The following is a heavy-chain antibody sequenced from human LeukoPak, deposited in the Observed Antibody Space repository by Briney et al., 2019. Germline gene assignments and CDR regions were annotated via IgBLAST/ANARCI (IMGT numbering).Heavy chain of an antibody. J-gene: IGHJ4*02. CDR2: IIPILGIA. Sequence: SVKVSCKASGGTFSSYAISWVRQAPGQGLEWMGRIIPILGIANYAQKFQGRVTITADKSTSTAYMELSSLRSEDTAVYYCARGLVPIEMATIRLDYWGQGTLVTVPS. CDR1: GGTFSSYA. D-gene: IGHD5-24*01. V-gene: IGHV1-69*04. CDR3: ARGLVPIEMATIRLDY.